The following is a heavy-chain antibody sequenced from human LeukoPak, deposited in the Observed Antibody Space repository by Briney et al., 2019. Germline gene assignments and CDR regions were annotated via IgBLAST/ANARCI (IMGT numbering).Heavy chain of an antibody. CDR3: ARDGPTIRGVSIYDYVWGRYRPNYFDY. V-gene: IGHV3-33*08. Sequence: GGSLRLSCAASGFTVSSNYMSWVRQAPGKGLEWVAVIWYDGSNKYYADSVKGRFTISRDNSKNTLYLQMNSLRAEDTAVYYCARDGPTIRGVSIYDYVWGRYRPNYFDYWGQGTLVTVSS. CDR1: GFTVSSNY. J-gene: IGHJ4*02. CDR2: IWYDGSNK. D-gene: IGHD3-16*02.